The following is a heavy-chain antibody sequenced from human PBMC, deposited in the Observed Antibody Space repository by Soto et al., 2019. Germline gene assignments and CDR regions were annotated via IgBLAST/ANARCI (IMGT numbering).Heavy chain of an antibody. CDR3: ARMRGLGEISPYFAY. CDR1: GGSISDYQ. Sequence: QVQLQESGPGLVKPSATLSLTCSISGGSISDYQWNWIRQPPGKGLEWIGYIYYSGRTNYNPSLNSRVTISLDTSAKQFSLRLRSVTAADTAVYYCARMRGLGEISPYFAYWGQGALVTVSS. J-gene: IGHJ4*02. D-gene: IGHD3-16*02. CDR2: IYYSGRT. V-gene: IGHV4-59*01.